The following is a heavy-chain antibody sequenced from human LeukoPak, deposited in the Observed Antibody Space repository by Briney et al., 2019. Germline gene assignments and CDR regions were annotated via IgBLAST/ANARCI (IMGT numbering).Heavy chain of an antibody. CDR3: TRSGTDIFAF. Sequence: ASVKVSCKASGYTLIDYYINWVRQAPGQGLEWVGWIKSISGGTNYAQKFQGRVTITRDTSINTAYMDLTNLSSDDTAVYYCTRSGTDIFAFWGQGTLVTVSS. D-gene: IGHD3-3*02. J-gene: IGHJ4*02. V-gene: IGHV1-2*02. CDR1: GYTLIDYY. CDR2: IKSISGGT.